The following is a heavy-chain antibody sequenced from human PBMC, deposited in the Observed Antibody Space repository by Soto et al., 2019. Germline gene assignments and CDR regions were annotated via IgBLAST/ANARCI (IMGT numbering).Heavy chain of an antibody. CDR3: ARDLAAVAGPYYYYYGMDV. V-gene: IGHV1-69*12. J-gene: IGHJ6*02. Sequence: QVQLVQSGAEVKKPGSSVKVSCKASGGTFSSYAISWVRQAPGQGLEWMGGIIPIFGTANYAQKFQGRVTITADEXXSXAXXELSSLRSEDTAVYYCARDLAAVAGPYYYYYGMDVWGQGTTVTVSS. CDR1: GGTFSSYA. D-gene: IGHD6-19*01. CDR2: IIPIFGTA.